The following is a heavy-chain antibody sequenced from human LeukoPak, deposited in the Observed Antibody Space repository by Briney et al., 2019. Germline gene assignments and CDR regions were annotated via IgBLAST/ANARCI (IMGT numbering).Heavy chain of an antibody. V-gene: IGHV3-23*01. Sequence: GGSLRLSCAASGFTFTTYAMNWVRQAPGKGLEWVSGIVGSGGSTYYADSVKGRFTISRDNSKNTLYLQMNSLRAEDTAVYYCAKAGSQFLLFDYWGQGTLVTVSS. CDR2: IVGSGGST. D-gene: IGHD3-3*01. CDR3: AKAGSQFLLFDY. CDR1: GFTFTTYA. J-gene: IGHJ4*02.